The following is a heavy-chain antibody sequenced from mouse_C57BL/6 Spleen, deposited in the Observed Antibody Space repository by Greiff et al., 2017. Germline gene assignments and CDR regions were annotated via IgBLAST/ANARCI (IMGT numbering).Heavy chain of an antibody. J-gene: IGHJ4*01. V-gene: IGHV1-15*01. CDR1: GYTFTDYE. D-gene: IGHD2-3*01. CDR2: IDPETGGT. CDR3: TRWSDGTSGYAMDD. Sequence: VQLQQSGAELVRPGASVTLSCKASGYTFTDYEMHWVKQTPVHGLEWIGAIDPETGGTAYNQKFKGKAILTADKSSSTAYMELRSLTSEDSAVXYCTRWSDGTSGYAMDDWGQGTSVTVSS.